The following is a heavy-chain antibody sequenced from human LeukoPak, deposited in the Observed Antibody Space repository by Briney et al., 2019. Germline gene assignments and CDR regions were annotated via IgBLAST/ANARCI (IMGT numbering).Heavy chain of an antibody. CDR2: VYHSGSA. Sequence: SETLSLTCAVSGDSISSPKWWSWVRPPPGKGLEWIGEVYHSGSANYNPSVKSRVTISVDKSKNQFSLRLTSATAADTAVYYCARDLRGIVAPPRWGQGTMVSVSS. J-gene: IGHJ4*02. D-gene: IGHD2-15*01. CDR3: ARDLRGIVAPPR. CDR1: GDSISSPKW. V-gene: IGHV4-4*02.